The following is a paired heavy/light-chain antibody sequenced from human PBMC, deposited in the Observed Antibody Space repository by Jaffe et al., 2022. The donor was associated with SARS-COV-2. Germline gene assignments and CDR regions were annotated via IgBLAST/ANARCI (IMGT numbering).Light chain of an antibody. Sequence: QSVLTQPPSVSAAPGQKVTISCSGSTSNIENNYVSWYQRLPGTAPKLLIYENKRRPSGIPDRFSGSKSGTSATLGITGLQTGDEADYYCGTWDNSLSGVVFGGGTKLTVL. CDR2: ENK. J-gene: IGLJ2*01. CDR1: TSNIENNY. CDR3: GTWDNSLSGVV. V-gene: IGLV1-51*02.
Heavy chain of an antibody. CDR2: ISWDGSIT. CDR3: AKDIYRRTTMREAFDS. J-gene: IGHJ4*02. D-gene: IGHD3-10*01. Sequence: EVQLVESGGVVVQPGGSLRLSCAASGFTFDDYTMRWVRQAPGKGLEWVSLISWDGSITYYADSVKGRFTISRDNRENSLYLQMNSLRTEDTAFYYCAKDIYRRTTMREAFDSWGQGTLVTVSS. CDR1: GFTFDDYT. V-gene: IGHV3-43*01.